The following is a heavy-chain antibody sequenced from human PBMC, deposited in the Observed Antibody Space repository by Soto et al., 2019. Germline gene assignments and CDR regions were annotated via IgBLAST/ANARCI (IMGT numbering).Heavy chain of an antibody. J-gene: IGHJ4*02. V-gene: IGHV4-34*01. CDR1: GESFSGHI. CDR3: ARGLITGSHYSGGWYYFDS. D-gene: IGHD6-19*01. CDR2: INHSGSA. Sequence: QVQLQQSGAGLLKPSETLSLTCAVYGESFSGHIWTWIRQTPGKGLQWIGQINHSGSASYNPSLKSRVTISVHTSNSQFSLELSSVTAADTAVYYCARGLITGSHYSGGWYYFDSWGQGTQVTGSS.